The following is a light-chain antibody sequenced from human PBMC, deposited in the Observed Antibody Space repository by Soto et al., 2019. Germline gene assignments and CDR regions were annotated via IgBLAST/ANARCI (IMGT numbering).Light chain of an antibody. V-gene: IGKV4-1*01. CDR1: QTVFFCTSNKHY. Sequence: IVMTQSPASLAASLCERATIKCDSRQTVFFCTSNKHYLAWYQQKPGKVPKLLTYAASSLRSGVPSRFTASAFVTDFTLTISGLQPEEVATYYCQHYGRAPAPWTFGQGTKVDIK. J-gene: IGKJ1*01. CDR2: AAS. CDR3: QHYGRAPAPWT.